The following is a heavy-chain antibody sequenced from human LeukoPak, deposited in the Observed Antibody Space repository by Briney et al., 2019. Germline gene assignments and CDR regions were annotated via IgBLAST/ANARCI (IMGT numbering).Heavy chain of an antibody. CDR2: ISGSGGST. CDR3: AKAKSSSRDYYYMDV. CDR1: GFTFSSYA. Sequence: GGSLRLSCAASGFTFSSYAMSWVRQAPGKGLEWVSAISGSGGSTYYADSVKGRFTISRDNSKNPLYLQMNSLRAEDTAVYYWAKAKSSSRDYYYMDVWGKGTTVTVSS. V-gene: IGHV3-23*01. D-gene: IGHD6-6*01. J-gene: IGHJ6*03.